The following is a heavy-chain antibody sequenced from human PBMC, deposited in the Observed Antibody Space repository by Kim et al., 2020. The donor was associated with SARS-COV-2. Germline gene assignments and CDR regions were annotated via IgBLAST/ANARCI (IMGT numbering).Heavy chain of an antibody. CDR2: ISSSSSYT. D-gene: IGHD3-22*01. CDR1: GFTFSDYY. Sequence: GGSLRLSCAASGFTFSDYYMSWIRQAPGKGLEWVSYISSSSSYTNYADSVKGRFTISRDNAKNSLYLQMNSLRAEDTAVYYCASVPWGGAAFPWAYIYYDSSGYPYYFDYWGQGTLVTVSS. J-gene: IGHJ4*02. V-gene: IGHV3-11*03. CDR3: ASVPWGGAAFPWAYIYYDSSGYPYYFDY.